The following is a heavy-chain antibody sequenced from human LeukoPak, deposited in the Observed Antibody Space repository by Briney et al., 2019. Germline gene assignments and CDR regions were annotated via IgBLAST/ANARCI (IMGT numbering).Heavy chain of an antibody. D-gene: IGHD3-3*01. J-gene: IGHJ3*02. Sequence: ASETLSLTCTLSGGSISSSSYYWGWIRQPPGKGLEWIGRIYYSGSTYYNPSLKSRVTISVDTSKNQFSLKLSSVTAADTAVYYCARPRITIFGVVIDAFDIWGQGTMVTVSP. CDR3: ARPRITIFGVVIDAFDI. CDR2: IYYSGST. CDR1: GGSISSSSYY. V-gene: IGHV4-39*01.